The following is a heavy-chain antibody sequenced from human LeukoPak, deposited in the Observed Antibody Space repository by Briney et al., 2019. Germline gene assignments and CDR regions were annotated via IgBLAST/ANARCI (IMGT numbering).Heavy chain of an antibody. Sequence: PGGSLRLSCAASGFTFSDYYMSWIRQAPGKGLEWVSYISSSGSTIYYADSVKGRFTISRDNAKNSLYLQMNSLRAEDTAVYYCAKDQYYDFWSGYPSYFDYWGQGTLVTVSS. CDR3: AKDQYYDFWSGYPSYFDY. J-gene: IGHJ4*02. D-gene: IGHD3-3*01. V-gene: IGHV3-11*04. CDR1: GFTFSDYY. CDR2: ISSSGSTI.